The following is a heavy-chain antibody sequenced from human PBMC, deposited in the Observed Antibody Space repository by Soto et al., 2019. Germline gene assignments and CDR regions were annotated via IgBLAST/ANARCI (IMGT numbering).Heavy chain of an antibody. D-gene: IGHD4-4*01. CDR2: IYYSGST. CDR1: GGSIGSISCY. V-gene: IGHV4-61*05. Sequence: PSETLSLTCTVSGGSIGSISCYWGWIRQPPGKGLEWIGYIYYSGSTNYNPSLKSRVTISVDTSKNQFSLKLSSVTAADTAVYYCARGRQDSNYVLYYYYMDVWGKGTTVTVSS. CDR3: ARGRQDSNYVLYYYYMDV. J-gene: IGHJ6*03.